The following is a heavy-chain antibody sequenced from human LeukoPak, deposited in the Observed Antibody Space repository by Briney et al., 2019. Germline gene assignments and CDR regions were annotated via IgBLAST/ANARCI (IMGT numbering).Heavy chain of an antibody. CDR2: IRYNTTNK. D-gene: IGHD1-26*01. CDR3: AEGPLGGTYLDY. J-gene: IGHJ4*02. Sequence: GGSLRLSCVASGFTFSDYGMHWVRQTAGKGLEWVAFIRYNTTNKYYAESVKGRFTISRDNSKNTVSLLMNSLTSEDTALYYCAEGPLGGTYLDYWGQGTLVSVSS. V-gene: IGHV3-30*02. CDR1: GFTFSDYG.